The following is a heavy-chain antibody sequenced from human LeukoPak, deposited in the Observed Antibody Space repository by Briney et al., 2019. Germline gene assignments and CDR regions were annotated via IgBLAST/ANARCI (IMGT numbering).Heavy chain of an antibody. CDR1: GDTFNSSA. V-gene: IGHV1-69*13. J-gene: IGHJ4*02. CDR2: IIPILGTS. Sequence: ASVKVSCKASGDTFNSSAISWVRQAPGQGLEWMGGIIPILGTSNYAEKFQGRVTITADEPTSTAYMELSSLTSEDTAVYYCARAIMGSTYFEYWGQGTLVTVSS. CDR3: ARAIMGSTYFEY. D-gene: IGHD1-26*01.